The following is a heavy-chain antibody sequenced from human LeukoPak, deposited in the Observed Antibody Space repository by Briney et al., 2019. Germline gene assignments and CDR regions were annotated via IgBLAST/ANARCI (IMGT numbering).Heavy chain of an antibody. CDR1: GFTFSSYE. D-gene: IGHD3-10*02. Sequence: PGGSLRLSCAASGFTFSSYEMNWVRQAPGKGLEWVSAISDSGGSAYYADSVKGRFTISRDNSKNTLYLQMNSLRAEDTAVYYCAELGITMIGGVWGKGTTVTISS. J-gene: IGHJ6*04. CDR3: AELGITMIGGV. CDR2: ISDSGGSA. V-gene: IGHV3-23*01.